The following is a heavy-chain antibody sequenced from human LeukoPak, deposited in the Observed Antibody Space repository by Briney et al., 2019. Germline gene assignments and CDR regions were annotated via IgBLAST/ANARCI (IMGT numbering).Heavy chain of an antibody. J-gene: IGHJ4*02. D-gene: IGHD3-22*01. CDR3: ARVTTGGCYNC. CDR2: INSTGST. Sequence: PSETLSHTCLFSVDSLSSGNYYGTWIRQPAGKGLEWIGRINSTGSTNCNPSLKSRVTISVATSKNQLSLRLRSVAAADAAVYYCARVTTGGCYNCWGQGTLVTVS. V-gene: IGHV4-61*02. CDR1: VDSLSSGNYY.